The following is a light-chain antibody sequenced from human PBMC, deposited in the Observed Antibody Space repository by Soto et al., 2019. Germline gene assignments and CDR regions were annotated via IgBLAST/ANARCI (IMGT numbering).Light chain of an antibody. V-gene: IGKV2-28*01. J-gene: IGKJ2*01. CDR1: QRLLHSNGNTF. CDR2: LGS. CDR3: MQALQTPST. Sequence: EIVMTQSPPSLTVTPGEPASSSCRSSQRLLHSNGNTFLDWYVQKPGQSPQLLIYLGSNRASGVPYRVSGSEAGTDFTLKISRVEAEDVGVYYCMQALQTPSTFGQGTKLEIK.